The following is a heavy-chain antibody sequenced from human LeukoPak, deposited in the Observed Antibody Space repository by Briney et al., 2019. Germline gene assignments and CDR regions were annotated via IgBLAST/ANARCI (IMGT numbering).Heavy chain of an antibody. V-gene: IGHV4-4*07. Sequence: SETLSLTCTVSGGSISSYYWSWIRQPAGKGLEWIGRIYTSGSTNYNHYLRSRVTMSVDTSENQFPLKLSPVTAADTAVYYCSRAGWGPYYYYYYYMDVWGKGTTVTVSS. J-gene: IGHJ6*03. D-gene: IGHD7-27*01. CDR3: SRAGWGPYYYYYYYMDV. CDR1: GGSISSYY. CDR2: IYTSGST.